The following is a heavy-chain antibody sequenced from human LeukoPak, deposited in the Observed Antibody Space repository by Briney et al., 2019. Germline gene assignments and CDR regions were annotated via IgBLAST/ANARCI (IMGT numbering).Heavy chain of an antibody. J-gene: IGHJ4*02. CDR2: IIPVFATG. Sequence: SVKVSCKASGGTFSSYPISWVRQAPGQGLEWMGGIIPVFATGNYAQKFQDRISITADESTSTAYMELSSLRSEDTAVYYCARGREMATAYWGQGTLVTVSS. D-gene: IGHD5-24*01. CDR1: GGTFSSYP. CDR3: ARGREMATAY. V-gene: IGHV1-69*13.